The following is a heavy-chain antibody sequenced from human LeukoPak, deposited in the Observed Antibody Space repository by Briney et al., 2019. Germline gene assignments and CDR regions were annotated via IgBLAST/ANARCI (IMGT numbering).Heavy chain of an antibody. D-gene: IGHD4-17*01. CDR1: GYTFFTYW. J-gene: IGHJ2*01. V-gene: IGHV5-51*01. CDR2: IYPGDSDT. Sequence: GESLKISCKGSGYTFFTYWIGWVRQMPGKGLGWMGIIYPGDSDTRYSPSFQGQVTISADKSIRTAYLQWSSLKASDTAIYYCARPSTTVDWYFDLWGRGTLVTVSS. CDR3: ARPSTTVDWYFDL.